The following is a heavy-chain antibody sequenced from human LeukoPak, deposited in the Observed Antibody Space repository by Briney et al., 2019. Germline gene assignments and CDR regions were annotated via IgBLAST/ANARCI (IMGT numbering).Heavy chain of an antibody. V-gene: IGHV4-39*07. J-gene: IGHJ6*03. CDR3: ARVAYYYYYMDV. CDR1: GGSISSSSYY. CDR2: IYYSGSN. Sequence: SEPLSLPCTVSGGSISSSSYYWGWIRQPPGKGLEWIGSIYYSGSNYYNPSLKSRVTISGDTSKNQFSLKLSSVTAADTAVYYCARVAYYYYYMDVWGKGTTVTVSS.